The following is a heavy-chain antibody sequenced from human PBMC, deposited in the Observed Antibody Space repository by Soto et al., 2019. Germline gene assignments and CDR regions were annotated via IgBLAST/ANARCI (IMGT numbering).Heavy chain of an antibody. CDR2: ISAYNGNT. D-gene: IGHD3-10*01. V-gene: IGHV1-18*01. CDR3: AKVMGDYGSGSYSLDY. CDR1: GYTFTSYG. Sequence: GASVKVSCKASGYTFTSYGISWVRQAPGQGLEWMGWISAYNGNTNYAQKLQGRVTMTTDTSTSTAYMELRSLRSDDTAVYYCAKVMGDYGSGSYSLDYWGQGTLVTVSS. J-gene: IGHJ4*02.